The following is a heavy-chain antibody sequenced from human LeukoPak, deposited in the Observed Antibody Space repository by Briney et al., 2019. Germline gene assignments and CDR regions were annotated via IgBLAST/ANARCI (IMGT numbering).Heavy chain of an antibody. CDR3: ARDAIPLGFWAFDI. CDR2: IYYSGST. D-gene: IGHD7-27*01. CDR1: GGSISSSSYY. J-gene: IGHJ3*02. Sequence: PSETLSLTCTVSGGSISSSSYYWGWIRQPPGKGLERIGSIYYSGSTYYNPSLKSRVTISVDTSKNQFSLKLSSVTAADTAVYYCARDAIPLGFWAFDIWGQGTMVTVSS. V-gene: IGHV4-39*07.